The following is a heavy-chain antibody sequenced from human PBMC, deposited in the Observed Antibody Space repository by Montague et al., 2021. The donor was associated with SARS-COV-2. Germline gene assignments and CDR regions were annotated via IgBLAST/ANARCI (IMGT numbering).Heavy chain of an antibody. Sequence: SLRLSCAAPGFTFSSNWMSWVRQAPVKGLEWVANIKPDGSAGYYGDSVRGRFTISRDNSKNTVYLQMNSLRAEDTAVYYCATWGLDYWGQGTLVTVSS. CDR1: GFTFSSNW. J-gene: IGHJ4*02. CDR2: IKPDGSAG. D-gene: IGHD3-16*01. CDR3: ATWGLDY. V-gene: IGHV3-7*01.